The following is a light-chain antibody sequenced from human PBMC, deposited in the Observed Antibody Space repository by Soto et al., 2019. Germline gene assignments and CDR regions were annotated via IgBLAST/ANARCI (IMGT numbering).Light chain of an antibody. CDR1: NNDIGGYTY. CDR2: EVN. J-gene: IGLJ2*01. CDR3: SSYAGINTLV. Sequence: QSVLTQPPSASGSPGQSVTISCTGTNNDIGGYTYVSWYQQLPGKAPKLMIYEVNKRPSGIPDRFSGSKSGNTASLTVSGLQAEDEADYHCSSYAGINTLVFGGGTKLTVL. V-gene: IGLV2-8*01.